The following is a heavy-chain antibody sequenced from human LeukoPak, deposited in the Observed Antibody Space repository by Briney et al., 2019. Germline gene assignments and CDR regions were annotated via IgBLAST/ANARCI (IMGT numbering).Heavy chain of an antibody. V-gene: IGHV3-23*01. D-gene: IGHD6-6*01. CDR3: AKVNGAYSTSSNLNLDY. Sequence: GGSLRLSCAASGFTFSSYAMSWVRQAPGKGLEWVSAISGSGGSTYYADSVKGRFTISRDNNRDSLHLQMNSLRTEDTALYYCAKVNGAYSTSSNLNLDYWGQGTLVTVSS. CDR2: ISGSGGST. J-gene: IGHJ4*02. CDR1: GFTFSSYA.